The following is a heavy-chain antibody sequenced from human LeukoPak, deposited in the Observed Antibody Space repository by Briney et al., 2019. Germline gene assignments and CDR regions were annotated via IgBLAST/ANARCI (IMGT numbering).Heavy chain of an antibody. J-gene: IGHJ5*02. CDR3: AREAGGLDIVATISWFDP. CDR2: IIPIFGTA. CDR1: GGTFSSYA. V-gene: IGHV1-69*05. D-gene: IGHD5-12*01. Sequence: SVKVSCKASGGTFSSYAISWVRQAPGQGLEWMGGIIPIFGTANYAQKFQGRVTITTDESTSTAYMELSSLGSEDTAVYYCAREAGGLDIVATISWFDPWGQGTLVTVSS.